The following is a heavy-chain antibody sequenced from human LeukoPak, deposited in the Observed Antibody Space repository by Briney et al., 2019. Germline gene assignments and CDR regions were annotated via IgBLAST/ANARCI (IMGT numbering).Heavy chain of an antibody. CDR1: GLTVSSNY. J-gene: IGHJ5*02. CDR2: ISSSGSTI. Sequence: PGGSLRLSCAASGLTVSSNYMSWIRQAPGKGLEWVSYISSSGSTIYYADSVKGRFTVSRDNAKNSLYLQMNSLRAEDTAVYYCARDRNYRSPNWFDPWGQGTLVTVSS. D-gene: IGHD4-4*01. V-gene: IGHV3-11*01. CDR3: ARDRNYRSPNWFDP.